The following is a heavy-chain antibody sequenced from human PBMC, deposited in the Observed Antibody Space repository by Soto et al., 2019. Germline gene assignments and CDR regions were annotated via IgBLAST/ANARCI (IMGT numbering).Heavy chain of an antibody. CDR3: ARVIITATGTSGFDS. CDR2: VYYSESA. V-gene: IGHV4-30-4*01. CDR1: GGSIRSSDYY. D-gene: IGHD6-13*01. Sequence: SETLSLTCTVSGGSIRSSDYYWSWIRQPPGKGLEWIGYVYYSESAYYNPSLQSRGFISIDTSKNQFSLTLSSVTAADTAVYYCARVIITATGTSGFDSWGQGTLVTVSS. J-gene: IGHJ4*02.